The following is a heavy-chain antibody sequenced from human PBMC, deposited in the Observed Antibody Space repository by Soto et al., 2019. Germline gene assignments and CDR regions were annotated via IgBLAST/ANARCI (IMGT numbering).Heavy chain of an antibody. CDR3: ESQAGFYYYYGMDV. D-gene: IGHD6-19*01. V-gene: IGHV4-39*01. J-gene: IGHJ6*02. CDR2: IYYSGST. Sequence: PSEALSLTCTVSGGSISSSSYYWGWIRQPPGKGLEWIGSIYYSGSTYYNPSLKSRVTISVDTSKNQFSLKLSSVTAADTAVYYCESQAGFYYYYGMDVWGQGTTVTVSS. CDR1: GGSISSSSYY.